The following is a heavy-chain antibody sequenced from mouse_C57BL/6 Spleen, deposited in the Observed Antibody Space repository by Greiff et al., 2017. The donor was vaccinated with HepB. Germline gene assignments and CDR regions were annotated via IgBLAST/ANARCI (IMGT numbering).Heavy chain of an antibody. CDR3: ARYAAQATPMDD. V-gene: IGHV1-26*01. D-gene: IGHD3-2*02. CDR2: INPNNGGT. J-gene: IGHJ4*01. CDR1: GYTFTDYY. Sequence: EVQLQQSGPELVRPGASVKISCKASGYTFTDYYMNWVKQSHGKSLEWIGDINPNNGGTSYNQKFKGKATLTVDKSSSTAYMELRSLTSEDSAVYYCARYAAQATPMDDWGQGTSVTVSS.